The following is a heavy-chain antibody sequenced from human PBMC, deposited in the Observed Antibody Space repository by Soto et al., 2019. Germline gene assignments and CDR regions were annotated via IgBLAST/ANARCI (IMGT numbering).Heavy chain of an antibody. J-gene: IGHJ4*02. D-gene: IGHD6-19*01. CDR3: AKGGYLSGWEGAY. CDR2: ISWNSGNI. CDR1: GFTFDDYA. Sequence: EVQLVESGGGLVQPGRSLRLSCAASGFTFDDYAMHWVRQAPGKGLEWVSGISWNSGNIGYADSVKGRFTISRDNAKNPLYLHMNSLRADDTALYYCAKGGYLSGWEGAYWGQGTLVIVSS. V-gene: IGHV3-9*01.